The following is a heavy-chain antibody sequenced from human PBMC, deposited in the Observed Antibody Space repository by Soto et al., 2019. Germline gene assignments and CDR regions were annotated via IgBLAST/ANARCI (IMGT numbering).Heavy chain of an antibody. CDR1: GFTFSSYA. CDR3: ARDYYDFWSGYYYYYGMDV. V-gene: IGHV3-30-3*01. Sequence: GGSLRLSCAASGFTFSSYAMHWVRQAPGKGLEWVAVISYDGSNKYYADSVKGRFTISRDNSKNTLYLQMNSLRAEDTAVYYCARDYYDFWSGYYYYYGMDVWGQGTTVTVSS. D-gene: IGHD3-3*01. CDR2: ISYDGSNK. J-gene: IGHJ6*02.